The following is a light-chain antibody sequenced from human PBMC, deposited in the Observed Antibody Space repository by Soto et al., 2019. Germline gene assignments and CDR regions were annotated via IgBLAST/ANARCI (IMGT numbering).Light chain of an antibody. Sequence: EIVLTQSPGTLSLSPGERATLSCRASQTVNSDYLAWYQHRPGQAPRLLIYGAFIRAAGIPDRFSGSGSGTDFTLTISRLEPEDFAVYHCHHLSRSAIFTFGPGTTVDIK. CDR3: HHLSRSAIFT. J-gene: IGKJ3*01. CDR1: QTVNSDY. V-gene: IGKV3-20*01. CDR2: GAF.